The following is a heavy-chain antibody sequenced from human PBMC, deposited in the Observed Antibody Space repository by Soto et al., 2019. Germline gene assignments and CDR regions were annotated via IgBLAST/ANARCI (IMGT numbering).Heavy chain of an antibody. J-gene: IGHJ5*02. CDR1: RYTLSCYC. CDR2: ISLYSDGT. Sequence: VKPSSKKPRYTLSCYCLTWPRQSPGQPLEWLGWISLYSDGTNYAQKFQGRVSMTTDTSTTTAYMELRSLRSDDTAVYYCARVVRGAEAWFGPWGQGTLVTVSS. CDR3: ARVVRGAEAWFGP. D-gene: IGHD2-2*01. V-gene: IGHV1-18*01.